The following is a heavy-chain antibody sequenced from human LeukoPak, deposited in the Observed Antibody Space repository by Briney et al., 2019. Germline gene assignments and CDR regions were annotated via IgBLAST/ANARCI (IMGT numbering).Heavy chain of an antibody. V-gene: IGHV5-51*01. CDR2: IYPGDSDT. J-gene: IGHJ3*02. CDR3: ARPMTTVTIDAFDI. D-gene: IGHD4-17*01. CDR1: GYSFTSYW. Sequence: GESLKISCKGSGYSFTSYWIGWVRQMPGKGLECIGIIYPGDSDTRYSPSFQGQVTISADKSISTAYLQWSSLKASDTAMYYCARPMTTVTIDAFDIWGQGTRVTVSS.